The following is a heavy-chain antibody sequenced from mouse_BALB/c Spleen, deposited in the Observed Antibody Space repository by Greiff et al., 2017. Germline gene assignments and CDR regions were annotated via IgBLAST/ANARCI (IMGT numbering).Heavy chain of an antibody. CDR1: GFTFSSYA. D-gene: IGHD2-2*01. CDR2: ISSGGSYT. V-gene: IGHV5-9-4*01. Sequence: EVQRVESGGGLVKPGGSLKLSCAASGFTFSSYAMSWVRQSPEKRLEWVAEISSGGSYTYYPDTVTGRFTISRDNAKNTLYLEMSSLRSEDTAMYYCAREGVTKDAMDYWGQGTSVTVSS. CDR3: AREGVTKDAMDY. J-gene: IGHJ4*01.